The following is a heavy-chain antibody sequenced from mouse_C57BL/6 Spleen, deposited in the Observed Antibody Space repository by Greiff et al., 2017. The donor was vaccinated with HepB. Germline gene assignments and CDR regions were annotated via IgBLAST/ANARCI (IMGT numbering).Heavy chain of an antibody. Sequence: EVQRVESEGGLVQPGRSMKLSCTASGFTFSDYYMAWVRQVPEKGLEWVANINYDGSSTYYLDSLKSRFIISRDNAKNILYLQMSSLKSEDTATYYCARSTNWYYFDYWGQGTTLTVSS. D-gene: IGHD4-1*01. CDR2: INYDGSST. V-gene: IGHV5-16*01. CDR3: ARSTNWYYFDY. CDR1: GFTFSDYY. J-gene: IGHJ2*01.